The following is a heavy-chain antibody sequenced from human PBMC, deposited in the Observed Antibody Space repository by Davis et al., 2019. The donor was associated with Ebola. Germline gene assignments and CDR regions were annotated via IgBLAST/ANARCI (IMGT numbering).Heavy chain of an antibody. D-gene: IGHD3-22*01. J-gene: IGHJ4*02. Sequence: AASVKVSCKASGYTFTGYYMHWVRQAPGQGLEWMGRINPNSGDTNYAQKFQGRVTMTRDTSISTAYMELSRLRSDDTAVYYCARAGYYYDSSGYQTNTDYWGQGTLVTVSS. V-gene: IGHV1-2*06. CDR2: INPNSGDT. CDR3: ARAGYYYDSSGYQTNTDY. CDR1: GYTFTGYY.